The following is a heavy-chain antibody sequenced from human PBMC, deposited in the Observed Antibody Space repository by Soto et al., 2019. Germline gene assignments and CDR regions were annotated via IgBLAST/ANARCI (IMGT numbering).Heavy chain of an antibody. V-gene: IGHV1-18*01. CDR3: ARELVDIVATDYYYYGMDV. J-gene: IGHJ6*02. CDR1: GYTYTSYG. CDR2: ISAYNGNT. Sequence: ASVTVSCQASGYTYTSYGISWVRQAPGQGLEWMGWISAYNGNTNYAQKLQGRVTMTTDTSTSTAYMELRSLRSDDTAVYYCARELVDIVATDYYYYGMDVWGQGTTVTVSS. D-gene: IGHD5-12*01.